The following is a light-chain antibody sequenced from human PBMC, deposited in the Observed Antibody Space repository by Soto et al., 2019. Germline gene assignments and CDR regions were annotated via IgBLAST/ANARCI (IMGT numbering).Light chain of an antibody. V-gene: IGKV1-27*01. Sequence: DIQMTQSPSSLSASVGDRVTITCRASQGIYNYLAWYQQKPGKAPKLLIYAASTLEAGVASRFSGCVSGTDFTLTISILQPEDVATYYCHKYNSALLTFGQGTRLEIK. CDR3: HKYNSALLT. CDR2: AAS. J-gene: IGKJ5*01. CDR1: QGIYNY.